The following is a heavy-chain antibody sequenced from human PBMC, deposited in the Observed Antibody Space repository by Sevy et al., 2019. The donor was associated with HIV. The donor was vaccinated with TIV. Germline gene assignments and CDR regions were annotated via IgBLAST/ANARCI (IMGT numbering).Heavy chain of an antibody. CDR2: INHSGST. CDR1: XGSFNGXN. CDR3: AGXLXXASXSGGXCPFXX. D-gene: IGHD2-15*01. V-gene: IGHV4-34*01. J-gene: IGHJ4*02. Sequence: SETLSLTCAXXXGSFNGXNWTWIRQPPGKGLEWIGEINHSGSTNYNPSLKSRVTMSVDTSKNQFSLKLRSVTAADTAVYXCAGXLXXASXSGGXCPFXXXGQGTLVTVSS.